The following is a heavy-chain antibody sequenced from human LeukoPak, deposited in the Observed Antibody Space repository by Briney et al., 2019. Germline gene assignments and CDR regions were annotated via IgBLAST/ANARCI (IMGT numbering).Heavy chain of an antibody. V-gene: IGHV4-61*02. D-gene: IGHD2-21*01. CDR3: ARDLLRSTGDDAFDI. CDR1: GGSISSGSYY. Sequence: PSQTLSLTCTVSGGSISSGSYYWSWIRQPAGKGLEWIGRIYTSGSTNYNPSLKSRVTISVDTSKNQFSLKLSSVTAADTAVYYCARDLLRSTGDDAFDIWGQGTLVTVSS. J-gene: IGHJ3*02. CDR2: IYTSGST.